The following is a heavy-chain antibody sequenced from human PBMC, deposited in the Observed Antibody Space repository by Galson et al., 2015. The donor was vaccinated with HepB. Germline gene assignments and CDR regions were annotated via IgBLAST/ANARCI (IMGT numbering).Heavy chain of an antibody. CDR3: ATDRERDGNNAGFDY. J-gene: IGHJ4*02. D-gene: IGHD5-24*01. CDR2: IWYDGSDK. CDR1: GFTFSRYA. Sequence: SLRLSCAASGFTFSRYAMHWVRQAPGKGLEWVAVIWYDGSDKYYADSVKGRFTISRDNSKNTLYLQMNSLRAEDTAAYYCATDRERDGNNAGFDYWGQGTLAIVSS. V-gene: IGHV3-33*01.